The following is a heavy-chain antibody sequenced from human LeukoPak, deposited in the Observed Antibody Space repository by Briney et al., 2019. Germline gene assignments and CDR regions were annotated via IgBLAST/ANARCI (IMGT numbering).Heavy chain of an antibody. D-gene: IGHD1-26*01. CDR3: TTHGSGSYYGY. Sequence: PGGSLRLSCAASGFTFTHAWMSWVRQAPGKGLEWVGRIKSKTDGGTTDYAAPVKGRFTISRDDSKNTLYLQMNSLKTEDTAVYYCTTHGSGSYYGYWGQGTLVTVSS. CDR1: GFTFTHAW. CDR2: IKSKTDGGTT. J-gene: IGHJ4*02. V-gene: IGHV3-15*01.